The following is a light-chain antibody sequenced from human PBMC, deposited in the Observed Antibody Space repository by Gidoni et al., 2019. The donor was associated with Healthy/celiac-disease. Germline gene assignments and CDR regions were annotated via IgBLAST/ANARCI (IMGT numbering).Light chain of an antibody. Sequence: DIVMTQSPDSLAVSLGGRATINCQSSQSVLYSSHNKNYLAWYQQKPGQPPKLLIYWASTRESGVPDRFSGSGSGTDFTLTISSLQAEDLAVYYCQQYYSTPRTFGQGTKLEIK. J-gene: IGKJ2*01. CDR2: WAS. V-gene: IGKV4-1*01. CDR1: QSVLYSSHNKNY. CDR3: QQYYSTPRT.